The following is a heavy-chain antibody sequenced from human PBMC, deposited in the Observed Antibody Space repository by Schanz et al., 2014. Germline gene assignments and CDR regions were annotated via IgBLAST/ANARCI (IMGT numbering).Heavy chain of an antibody. D-gene: IGHD3-10*01. CDR3: VRDELLWFGEVLSLDY. Sequence: EVQLLESGGGLVQPGGSLRLSCATSGFSFSSYAINWVRQVPGKGLEWVSGISGSGASTYYADSVKGRFTISRDNSNKTVDLQMNSLRAEDTALYYCVRDELLWFGEVLSLDYWGQGALVTVSS. J-gene: IGHJ4*02. CDR1: GFSFSSYA. CDR2: ISGSGAST. V-gene: IGHV3-23*01.